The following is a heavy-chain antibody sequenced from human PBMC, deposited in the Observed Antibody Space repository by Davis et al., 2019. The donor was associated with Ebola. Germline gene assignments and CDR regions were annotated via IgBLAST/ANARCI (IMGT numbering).Heavy chain of an antibody. Sequence: PGGSLRLSCAASGFTFNQYAMTWVRQAPGKGLEWVSTISKSGRDTNYADSVKGRLSVSRDNSKNTVYLQMHSLRVEDTAIYYCAKDTSNIWFDIWGQGTNVTVSS. CDR2: ISKSGRDT. V-gene: IGHV3-23*01. D-gene: IGHD1-26*01. CDR3: AKDTSNIWFDI. J-gene: IGHJ3*02. CDR1: GFTFNQYA.